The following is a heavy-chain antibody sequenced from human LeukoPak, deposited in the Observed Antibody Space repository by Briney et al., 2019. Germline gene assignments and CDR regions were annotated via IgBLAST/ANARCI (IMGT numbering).Heavy chain of an antibody. Sequence: PSETLSLTCTVSGGSISSYYWSWLRQPPAKGLEWIGYIYYSGSTNYSPSLKSRVTISVDTSKNQFSLKLSSVTAADTAVYYCARQGYSAYEILDYWGQGTLVTVSS. D-gene: IGHD5-12*01. CDR2: IYYSGST. CDR1: GGSISSYY. V-gene: IGHV4-59*08. J-gene: IGHJ4*02. CDR3: ARQGYSAYEILDY.